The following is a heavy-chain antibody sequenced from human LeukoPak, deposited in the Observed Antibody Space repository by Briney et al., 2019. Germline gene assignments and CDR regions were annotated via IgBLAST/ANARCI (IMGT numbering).Heavy chain of an antibody. D-gene: IGHD3-22*01. CDR1: GYTFTGYY. Sequence: ASVKLSCKASGYTFTGYYMHWVRQPPGQGLEWMGWINPNSGGTNYAHNFQGRVTMTSNTSISTAYIELSRLSSDDTAVYYCARLKGRGESPDSSGYYLDYWGKGTLVTVSS. J-gene: IGHJ4*02. CDR3: ARLKGRGESPDSSGYYLDY. V-gene: IGHV1-2*02. CDR2: INPNSGGT.